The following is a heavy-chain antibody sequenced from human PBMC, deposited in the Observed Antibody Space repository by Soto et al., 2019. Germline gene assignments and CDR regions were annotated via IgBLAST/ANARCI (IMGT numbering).Heavy chain of an antibody. J-gene: IGHJ6*02. Sequence: PSETLSLTCTVSGGSISSYYWSWIRQPPGKGLEWIGYIYYSGSTNYNPSLKSRVTISVDTSKNQFSLKLSSVTAADTAVYYCARDRYDFWSGYWLYCMDVWGQGTTVTVSS. V-gene: IGHV4-59*01. CDR2: IYYSGST. CDR1: GGSISSYY. D-gene: IGHD3-3*01. CDR3: ARDRYDFWSGYWLYCMDV.